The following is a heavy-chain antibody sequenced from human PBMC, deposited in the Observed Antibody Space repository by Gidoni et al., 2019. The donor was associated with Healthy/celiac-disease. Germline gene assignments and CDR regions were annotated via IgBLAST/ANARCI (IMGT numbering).Heavy chain of an antibody. CDR1: GFTFRRYG. Sequence: QVQLVESGGGVVQPGRSLRLPCAAYGFTFRRYGMHWVRQAPGKGLEWVAVIAYDGSNKYYADSVKGRFTISRDNSKNTLYLQMNSLRAEDTAVYYCAKDQWGIAVAGTFDYWGQGTLVTVSS. V-gene: IGHV3-30*18. CDR2: IAYDGSNK. D-gene: IGHD6-19*01. CDR3: AKDQWGIAVAGTFDY. J-gene: IGHJ4*02.